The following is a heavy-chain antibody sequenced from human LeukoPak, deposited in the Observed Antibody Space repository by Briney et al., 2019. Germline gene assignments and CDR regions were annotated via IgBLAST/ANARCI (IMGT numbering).Heavy chain of an antibody. CDR3: ARARSSYGYGDAFDI. CDR2: ISYDGSSK. CDR1: GFTFSTYA. V-gene: IGHV3-30*04. J-gene: IGHJ3*02. Sequence: GGSLRLSCAASGFTFSTYAMHWVRQAPGKGLERVAVISYDGSSKYYADSVKGRFTISRDNSKNTLYLQMNSLRAEDTAVYYCARARSSYGYGDAFDIWGQGTMVTVSS. D-gene: IGHD5-18*01.